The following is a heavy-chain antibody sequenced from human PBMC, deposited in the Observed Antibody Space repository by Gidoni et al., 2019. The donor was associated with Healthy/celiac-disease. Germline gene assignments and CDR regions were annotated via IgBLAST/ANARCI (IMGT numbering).Heavy chain of an antibody. CDR1: GGSISSGSYY. V-gene: IGHV4-61*02. Sequence: QVQLQESGPGLVKPSQTLSLTCTVSGGSISSGSYYWSWIRQPAGKGLEWIGRIYTSGSTNYNPSLKSRVTMSVDTSKNQFSLKLSSVTAADTAVYYCARGYCSSTSCYRWFDPWGQGTLVTVSS. CDR2: IYTSGST. CDR3: ARGYCSSTSCYRWFDP. J-gene: IGHJ5*02. D-gene: IGHD2-2*02.